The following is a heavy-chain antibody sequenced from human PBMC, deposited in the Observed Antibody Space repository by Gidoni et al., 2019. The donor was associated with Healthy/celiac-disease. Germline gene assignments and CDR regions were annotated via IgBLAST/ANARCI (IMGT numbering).Heavy chain of an antibody. Sequence: EVQLLESGGGLVQPGGSRSSSCLPLGFTFSSYAMSWVRQAPGKGLEWVSAISGSGGSTYYADSVKGRFTISRDNSKNTLYLQMNSLRAEDTAVYYCAKGITMGDYWGQGTLVTVSS. D-gene: IGHD3-10*01. CDR2: ISGSGGST. CDR1: GFTFSSYA. V-gene: IGHV3-23*01. J-gene: IGHJ4*02. CDR3: AKGITMGDY.